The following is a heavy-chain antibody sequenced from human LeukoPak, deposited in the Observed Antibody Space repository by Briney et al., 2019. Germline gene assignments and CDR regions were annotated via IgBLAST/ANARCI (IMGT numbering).Heavy chain of an antibody. CDR2: ISNDEKNK. CDR1: GFTFSTSA. CDR3: DY. J-gene: IGHJ4*02. V-gene: IGHV3-30*04. D-gene: IGHD3-9*01. Sequence: GGSLRLSCVASGFTFSTSAMHWVRQAPGKGLEWVALISNDEKNKYYLDSVKGRFTISRDNSVYYCARDGLYPDSDDFDSETFDYWGQGTLVTVSS.